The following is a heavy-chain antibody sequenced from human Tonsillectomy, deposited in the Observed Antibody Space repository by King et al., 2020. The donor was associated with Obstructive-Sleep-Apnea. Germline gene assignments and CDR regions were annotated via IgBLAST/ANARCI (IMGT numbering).Heavy chain of an antibody. CDR2: INSDGSST. CDR3: ARGPTYYYDSSPEDY. J-gene: IGHJ4*02. Sequence: VQLVESGGGLVQPGGSLRLSCAASGFTFSSYWMHWVRQAPGKGLVWVSRINSDGSSTSYADSVKGRFTISRDNAKNTLYLQMNSLRAEDTAVYYCARGPTYYYDSSPEDYWGQGTLFTVSS. D-gene: IGHD3-22*01. V-gene: IGHV3-74*01. CDR1: GFTFSSYW.